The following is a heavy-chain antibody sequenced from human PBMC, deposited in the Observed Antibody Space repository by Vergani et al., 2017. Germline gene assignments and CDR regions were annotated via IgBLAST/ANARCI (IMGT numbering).Heavy chain of an antibody. CDR3: ATAGAAYCRGASCYDFFEY. V-gene: IGHV3-30-3*01. J-gene: IGHJ4*02. Sequence: QVQLVESGGGVVQPGRSLRLSCAASGFTFSSYTMHWVRQAPGKGLEWVAVISSDGSNKYYADSVRGRFTISRDNSKNTLYLQMNRLRPEDTAVYYCATAGAAYCRGASCYDFFEYWGQGTLVTVAS. CDR1: GFTFSSYT. CDR2: ISSDGSNK. D-gene: IGHD2-15*01.